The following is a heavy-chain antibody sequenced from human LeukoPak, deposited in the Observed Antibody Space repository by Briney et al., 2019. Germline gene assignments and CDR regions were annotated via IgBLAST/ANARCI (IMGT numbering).Heavy chain of an antibody. D-gene: IGHD3-9*01. V-gene: IGHV3-23*01. Sequence: PGGSLRLSCAASGFTFSSYAMSWVRQAPGKGLEWVSAISGSGGSTYYADSVKGRFTISRDNSKNTLYLQMNSLRAEDTAVYYCAEDSGXRXFDXLSIPQYYFDYWGQGTLVTVSS. CDR3: AEDSGXRXFDXLSIPQYYFDY. J-gene: IGHJ4*02. CDR1: GFTFSSYA. CDR2: ISGSGGST.